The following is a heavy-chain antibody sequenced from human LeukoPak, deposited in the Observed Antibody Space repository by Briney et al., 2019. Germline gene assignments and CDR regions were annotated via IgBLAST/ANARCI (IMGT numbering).Heavy chain of an antibody. D-gene: IGHD5-24*01. V-gene: IGHV3-53*01. J-gene: IGHJ4*02. CDR3: TRDQMNY. CDR1: EFTVSRNY. CDR2: IFSNGDT. Sequence: PGGSLRLSCTASEFTVSRNYMLWVRQAPGKGLEWVSLIFSNGDTHYADSVKGRFTIPRDTSKNTVSLQMNSLRVEDTAMYYCTRDQMNYWGQGTLVTVSS.